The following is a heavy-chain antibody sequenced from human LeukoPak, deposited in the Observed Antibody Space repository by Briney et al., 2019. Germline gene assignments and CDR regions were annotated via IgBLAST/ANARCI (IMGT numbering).Heavy chain of an antibody. CDR1: GFTFSSYW. Sequence: GGSLRLSCAASGFTFSSYWMHWVRQAPGKGPVWVSRINNDGSGTTYADSVKGRFTISRDDAKNTLYLQMNSLRAEDTAVYYCAKVHSGWLFDYWGQGTLVTVSS. V-gene: IGHV3-74*01. J-gene: IGHJ4*02. CDR3: AKVHSGWLFDY. D-gene: IGHD6-19*01. CDR2: INNDGSGT.